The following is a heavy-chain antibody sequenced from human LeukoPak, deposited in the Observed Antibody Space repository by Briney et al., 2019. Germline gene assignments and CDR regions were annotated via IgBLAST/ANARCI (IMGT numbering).Heavy chain of an antibody. V-gene: IGHV1-69*13. Sequence: ASVKVSCKASGGTFSSYAISWVRQAPGQGLEWMGGIIPIFGTANYAQKFQGRVTITADESTSTAYMELSSLRSEDTAVYYCARDLRAVTTLAFDIWGQGTMVTVSS. D-gene: IGHD4-17*01. CDR3: ARDLRAVTTLAFDI. J-gene: IGHJ3*02. CDR1: GGTFSSYA. CDR2: IIPIFGTA.